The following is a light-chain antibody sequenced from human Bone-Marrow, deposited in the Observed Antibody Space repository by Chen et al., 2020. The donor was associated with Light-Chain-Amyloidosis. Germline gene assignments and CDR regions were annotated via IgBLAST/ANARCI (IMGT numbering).Light chain of an antibody. CDR3: SSYTITNTLV. CDR1: SSDVGGDNH. Sequence: QPALTQPAPVSGPPRQSITISCTGTSSDVGGDNHVSWYQQHPDKAPKPMIYEVTNRPSWVPDRFSGSKSDNTASLTISGLQTEDEADYFCSSYTITNTLVFGSGTRVTVL. V-gene: IGLV2-14*01. CDR2: EVT. J-gene: IGLJ1*01.